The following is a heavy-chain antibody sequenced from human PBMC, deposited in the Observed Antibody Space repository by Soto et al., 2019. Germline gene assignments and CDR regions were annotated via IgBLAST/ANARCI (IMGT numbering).Heavy chain of an antibody. D-gene: IGHD3-22*01. CDR2: IIPIFGTP. CDR3: ARDSNPRYDSRGYYFYS. CDR1: GGTFSRYP. J-gene: IGHJ4*02. V-gene: IGHV1-69*12. Sequence: QVQLVQPGAEAKKPGSSVKVSCKASGGTFSRYPISWVRQAPGQGLEWMGGIIPIFGTPHYAQKFQGRVTITADEYASTAYMELSSLRSEDPDIYYCARDSNPRYDSRGYYFYSWGEGTLVTVSS.